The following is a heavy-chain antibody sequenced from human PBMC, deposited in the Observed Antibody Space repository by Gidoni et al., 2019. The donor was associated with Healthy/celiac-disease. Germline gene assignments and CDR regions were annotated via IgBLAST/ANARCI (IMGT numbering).Heavy chain of an antibody. V-gene: IGHV3-15*01. CDR1: GFTFSNAW. Sequence: EVQLVESGGGLVKPGGSLRLSCAASGFTFSNAWMSWVRQAPGKGLEWVGRIKSKTNGGTTDYAAPVKGRFTISRDDSKNTLYLQMNSLKTEDTAVYYCTTLYCSGGSCYAFDIWGQGTMVTVSS. J-gene: IGHJ3*02. D-gene: IGHD2-15*01. CDR3: TTLYCSGGSCYAFDI. CDR2: IKSKTNGGTT.